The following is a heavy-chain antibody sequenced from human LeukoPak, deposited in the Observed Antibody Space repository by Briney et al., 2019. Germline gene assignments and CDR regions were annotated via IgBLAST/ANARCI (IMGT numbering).Heavy chain of an antibody. CDR1: VDSLPANIAA. Sequence: PSQTLSLTHAISVDSLPANIAAWNWITQSPARGLEWLQRTYDRSKWYSDYAVSVKSRITIRADTSKTQFSLQLNCVSPEDAAVYYCARNFRGGWVQGQFQHWGRGTLVTVSS. CDR3: ARNFRGGWVQGQFQH. V-gene: IGHV6-1*01. CDR2: TYDRSKWYS. J-gene: IGHJ1*01. D-gene: IGHD6-19*01.